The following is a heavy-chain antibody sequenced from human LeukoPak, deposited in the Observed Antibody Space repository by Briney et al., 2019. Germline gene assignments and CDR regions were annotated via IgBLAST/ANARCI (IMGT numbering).Heavy chain of an antibody. J-gene: IGHJ4*02. CDR2: ISYDGSNK. Sequence: GRSLRLSCAASGVTFSSYGMHWVRQAPGKGLEWVAVISYDGSNKYYADSVKGRFTISRDNSKNTLYLQMNSLRAEDTAVYYCAKTYGSGSYMDYWGQGTLVTVSS. CDR1: GVTFSSYG. D-gene: IGHD3-10*01. CDR3: AKTYGSGSYMDY. V-gene: IGHV3-30*18.